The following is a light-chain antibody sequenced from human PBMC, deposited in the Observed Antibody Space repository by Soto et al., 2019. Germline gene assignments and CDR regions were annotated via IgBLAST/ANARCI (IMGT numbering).Light chain of an antibody. CDR1: SSDVGGYNY. Sequence: QSALTQPASVSGSPGQSITISCTGTSSDVGGYNYVSWYQQHPGKAPKLMIYDVRNRPSGVSNCFSGSKSVNTASLTISGLQAEDEADYYCSSYTTISTYVFGTGTKVTVL. CDR2: DVR. J-gene: IGLJ1*01. CDR3: SSYTTISTYV. V-gene: IGLV2-14*01.